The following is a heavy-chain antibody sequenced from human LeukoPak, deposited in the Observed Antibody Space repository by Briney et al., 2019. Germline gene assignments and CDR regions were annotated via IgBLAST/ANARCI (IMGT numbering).Heavy chain of an antibody. CDR1: GGSISSYY. J-gene: IGHJ4*02. V-gene: IGHV4-59*01. CDR3: ARAPDYYGSGSYYNGHYFDY. D-gene: IGHD3-10*01. Sequence: SETLSLTCTVSGGSISSYYWSWIRQPPGKGLEWIGYIYYSGSTNYNPSLKSRVTISVDTSKNQFSLKLSSVTAADTAVYYCARAPDYYGSGSYYNGHYFDYWGQGTLVTVSS. CDR2: IYYSGST.